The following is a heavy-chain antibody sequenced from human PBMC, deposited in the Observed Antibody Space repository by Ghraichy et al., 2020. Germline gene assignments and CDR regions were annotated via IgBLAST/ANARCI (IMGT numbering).Heavy chain of an antibody. D-gene: IGHD5-18*01. J-gene: IGHJ4*02. CDR2: IYYSGST. CDR1: GGSISSSSYY. Sequence: SQTLSLTCTVSGGSISSSSYYWGWIRQPPGKGLEWIGSIYYSGSTYYNPSLKSRVTISVDTSKNQFSLKLSSVTAADTAVYYCASVDTAMVSGYYFDYWGQGTLVTVSS. V-gene: IGHV4-39*01. CDR3: ASVDTAMVSGYYFDY.